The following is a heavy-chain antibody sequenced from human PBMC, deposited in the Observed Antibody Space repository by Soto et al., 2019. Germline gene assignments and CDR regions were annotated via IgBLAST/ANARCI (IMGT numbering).Heavy chain of an antibody. CDR1: EFTISGHS. J-gene: IGHJ4*02. D-gene: IGHD2-8*01. CDR3: VNDLHTGEWC. CDR2: ICPKGAAA. Sequence: GGSLSLSCSVSEFTISGHSWCWVRQAPGKGLEYVSAICPKGAAAYNAASVRGRIIFSRANCKNNLYLQMSSLRPEDSAPYYCVNDLHTGEWCWGQATLVTVSS. V-gene: IGHV3-64D*06.